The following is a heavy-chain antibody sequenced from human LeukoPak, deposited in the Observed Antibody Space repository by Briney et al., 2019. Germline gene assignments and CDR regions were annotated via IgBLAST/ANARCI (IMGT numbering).Heavy chain of an antibody. V-gene: IGHV3-23*01. CDR1: GFTFSSYA. J-gene: IGHJ4*02. CDR3: AKDLGITMVRGVIFDY. Sequence: TGGSLRLSCAASGFTFSSYAMSWVRQAPGKRLEWVSAISGSGGSTYYADSVKGRFTISRDNSKNTLYLQMNSLRAEDTAVYYCAKDLGITMVRGVIFDYWGQGTLVTVSS. D-gene: IGHD3-10*01. CDR2: ISGSGGST.